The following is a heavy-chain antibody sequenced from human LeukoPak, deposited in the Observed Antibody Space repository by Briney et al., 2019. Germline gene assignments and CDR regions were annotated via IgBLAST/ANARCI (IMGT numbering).Heavy chain of an antibody. J-gene: IGHJ4*02. CDR2: ISHRGGT. CDR3: ARGPDITARPLDY. Sequence: PSETLSLTCAVFGGSFSGYYWTWIRQSPGKWLEWIGEISHRGGTNYNPSLKSRVTMSVDTSKKQFSVKLSSVTAADTAVYYCARGPDITARPLDYWGQGTLVTVSS. D-gene: IGHD6-6*01. V-gene: IGHV4-34*01. CDR1: GGSFSGYY.